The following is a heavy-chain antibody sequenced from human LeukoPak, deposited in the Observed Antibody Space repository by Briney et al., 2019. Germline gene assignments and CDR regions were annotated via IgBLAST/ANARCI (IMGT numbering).Heavy chain of an antibody. CDR2: INSGGNS. CDR1: GFTFSSYA. J-gene: IGHJ4*02. Sequence: GGSLRLSCAASGFTFSSYAMSWVRQAPGKGLEWVSTINSGGNSYYADSMKGRFTISRDNSKNTLFLQMNSLRVEDTGVYYCSKDPPISAAGPRYSDRWGQGTLVTVSS. CDR3: SKDPPISAAGPRYSDR. V-gene: IGHV3-23*01. D-gene: IGHD6-13*01.